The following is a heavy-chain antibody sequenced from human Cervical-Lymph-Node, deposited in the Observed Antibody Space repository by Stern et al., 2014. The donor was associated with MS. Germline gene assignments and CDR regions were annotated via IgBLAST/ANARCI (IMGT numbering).Heavy chain of an antibody. CDR3: ARDQGFQLMNS. D-gene: IGHD2-2*01. V-gene: IGHV4-4*02. Sequence: QLQLQESGPGLVRPSGTLSLTCAVSGDSISTDNWWSCVRHPPGKGLEWIVEIYHTGSANYDPSLKSRVTISVDKSKNQFSLRLTSMTAADTAVYYCARDQGFQLMNSWGQGTLVIVSS. J-gene: IGHJ4*02. CDR2: IYHTGSA. CDR1: GDSISTDNW.